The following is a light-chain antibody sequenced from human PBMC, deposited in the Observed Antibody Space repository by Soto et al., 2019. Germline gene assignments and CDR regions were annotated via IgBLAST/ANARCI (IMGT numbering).Light chain of an antibody. CDR1: SSDIGGYNF. CDR2: EVN. CDR3: SSYADTNNLV. Sequence: QSALTQPPSASGSPGQSVTISCTGTSSDIGGYNFVSWYQQHPGEAPKLMIDEVNKRPSGVPDRFSGSKSGNTASLTVSGLQAEDEADYYCSSYADTNNLVFGGGTKLTVL. V-gene: IGLV2-8*01. J-gene: IGLJ2*01.